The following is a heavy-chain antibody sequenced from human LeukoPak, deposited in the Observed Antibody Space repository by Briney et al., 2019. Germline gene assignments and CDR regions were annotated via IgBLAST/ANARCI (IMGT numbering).Heavy chain of an antibody. D-gene: IGHD3-9*01. Sequence: PGGSLRLSCAASKFAFSSYAMSWVRQAPGKGLEWVSAISGGGGNTHYADSVKGRFTISRDNSKNTLYLQMNSLRAEDTAVYYCAKWPLLRYFDWQPIDYWGQGTLVTVSS. CDR2: ISGGGGNT. CDR3: AKWPLLRYFDWQPIDY. J-gene: IGHJ4*02. CDR1: KFAFSSYA. V-gene: IGHV3-23*01.